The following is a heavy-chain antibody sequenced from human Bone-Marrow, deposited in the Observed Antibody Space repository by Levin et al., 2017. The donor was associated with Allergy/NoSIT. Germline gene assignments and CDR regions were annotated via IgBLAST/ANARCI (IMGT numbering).Heavy chain of an antibody. D-gene: IGHD6-13*01. Sequence: GGSLRLSCAASGFTFSNYWMHWVRQAPGRGLVWVSGINSDGTSTYYADSVKGRFTISRDNAKNTLYLQMHSLRAEDTAVYYCTRVGGLYSTSWYSFYWGQGTLVTVSP. CDR3: TRVGGLYSTSWYSFY. V-gene: IGHV3-74*01. J-gene: IGHJ4*02. CDR2: INSDGTST. CDR1: GFTFSNYW.